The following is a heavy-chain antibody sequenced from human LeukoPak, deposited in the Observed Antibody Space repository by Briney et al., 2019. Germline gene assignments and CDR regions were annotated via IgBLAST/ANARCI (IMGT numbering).Heavy chain of an antibody. CDR1: GGSISSYY. J-gene: IGHJ4*02. CDR3: ARGLWFGDENPPYSDY. D-gene: IGHD3-10*01. Sequence: PSETLSLTCTVSGGSISSYYWSWIRQPAGKGLEWIGRIYTSGSTNHNPSLKSRVTISADTSRNQFSLKLSSVTAADTAVYYCARGLWFGDENPPYSDYWGQGILVTVSS. V-gene: IGHV4-4*07. CDR2: IYTSGST.